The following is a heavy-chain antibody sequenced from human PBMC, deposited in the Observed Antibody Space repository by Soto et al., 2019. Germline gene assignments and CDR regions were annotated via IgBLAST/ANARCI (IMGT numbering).Heavy chain of an antibody. J-gene: IGHJ6*02. Sequence: GGSLRLSCAASGFPFWTYSMSWVRQAPGKGLEWVSAISGSGGTTYYSDSVKGRFTISRDNSKNTVYLQMNDLRVEDAAEYFCAKDSWAIFGVPAGEYYAMDVWGQGTTVTVSS. CDR3: AKDSWAIFGVPAGEYYAMDV. V-gene: IGHV3-23*01. D-gene: IGHD3-3*01. CDR2: ISGSGGTT. CDR1: GFPFWTYS.